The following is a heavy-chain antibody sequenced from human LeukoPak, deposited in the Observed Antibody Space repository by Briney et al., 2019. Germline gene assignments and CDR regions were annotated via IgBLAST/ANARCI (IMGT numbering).Heavy chain of an antibody. CDR1: GFTFSSYA. Sequence: GGSLRLSCEASGFTFSSYAMTWVRQAPGKGLEWVSSISGSGGYTYYTDSVQGRFTISRDNSKNTLYLQMNSLRAEDTAVYYCAKDPRGSAIPYYFDYWGQGTLVTVSS. D-gene: IGHD3-10*01. CDR2: ISGSGGYT. J-gene: IGHJ4*02. V-gene: IGHV3-23*01. CDR3: AKDPRGSAIPYYFDY.